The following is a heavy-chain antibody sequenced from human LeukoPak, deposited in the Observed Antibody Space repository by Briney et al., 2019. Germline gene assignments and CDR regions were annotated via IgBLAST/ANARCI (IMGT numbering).Heavy chain of an antibody. V-gene: IGHV3-53*01. CDR1: GLTVSSNY. D-gene: IGHD4-17*01. Sequence: GGSLRLSCAASGLTVSSNYMSWVRQAPGKGLEWVSVIYSGGSTYYADSVKGRFTISRDNSKNTLYLQMNSLRAEDTAVYYCASPSNYGDYGGNAFDIWGQGTMVTVSS. CDR2: IYSGGST. J-gene: IGHJ3*02. CDR3: ASPSNYGDYGGNAFDI.